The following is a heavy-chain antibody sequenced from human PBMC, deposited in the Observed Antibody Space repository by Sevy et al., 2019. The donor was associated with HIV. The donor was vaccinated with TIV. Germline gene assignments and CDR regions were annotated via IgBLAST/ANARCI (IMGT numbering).Heavy chain of an antibody. V-gene: IGHV1-2*02. Sequence: ASVKVSCKASGYTFTGYYMHWVRQAPGQGLEWMGWINPNNGGTNYAQKFQGRVTMTRDTSISTAYMELRRLRSDDTALYYCARAGPTIFGVVISARGQGTLVTVSS. CDR3: ARAGPTIFGVVISA. CDR1: GYTFTGYY. D-gene: IGHD3-3*01. CDR2: INPNNGGT. J-gene: IGHJ4*02.